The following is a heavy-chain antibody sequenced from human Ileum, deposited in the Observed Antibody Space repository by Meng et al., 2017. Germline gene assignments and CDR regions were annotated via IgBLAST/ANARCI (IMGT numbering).Heavy chain of an antibody. CDR2: INSDGSST. CDR3: ARGAVTGQRSDF. D-gene: IGHD2-21*02. Sequence: LVESGGVLVQPGGSLILSCAASGFTFGSYWMHWVRQVPGKGLVWVSRINSDGSSTSYADSVKGRFSISRDNAKNTLSLQMNSLRAEDTAVYYCARGAVTGQRSDFWGQGTLVTVSS. V-gene: IGHV3-74*01. J-gene: IGHJ4*02. CDR1: GFTFGSYW.